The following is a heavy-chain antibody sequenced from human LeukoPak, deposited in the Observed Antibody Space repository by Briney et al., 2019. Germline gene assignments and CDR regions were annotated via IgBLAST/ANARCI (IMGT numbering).Heavy chain of an antibody. CDR3: ARERHGMTTVTSDWYFDL. CDR1: GYTLTELS. V-gene: IGHV1-24*01. D-gene: IGHD4-17*01. Sequence: GASVKVSCKVSGYTLTELSMHWVRQAPGKGLEWMGGFDPEDGETIYAQKFQGRVTMTEDTSTDTAYMELSSLRSEDTAVYYCARERHGMTTVTSDWYFDLWGRGTLVTVSS. CDR2: FDPEDGET. J-gene: IGHJ2*01.